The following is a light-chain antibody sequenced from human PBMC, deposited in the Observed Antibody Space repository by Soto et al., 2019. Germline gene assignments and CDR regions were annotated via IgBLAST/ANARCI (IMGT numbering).Light chain of an antibody. CDR2: EVS. CDR1: SSDVGGYNY. J-gene: IGLJ1*01. V-gene: IGLV2-14*01. CDR3: SSYTSSFTLV. Sequence: QSVLTQPASVSGSPGQSITISCTGTSSDVGGYNYVSWYQQYPGKAPKLMIYEVSNRPSGVSNRFSGSKSGNTASLTISGLQAEDETDYYCSSYTSSFTLVFGTGTKVTVL.